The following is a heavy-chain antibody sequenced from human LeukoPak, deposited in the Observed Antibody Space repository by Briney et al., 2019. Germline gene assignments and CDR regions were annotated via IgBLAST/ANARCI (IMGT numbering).Heavy chain of an antibody. Sequence: ASVKVSCKTSGYTFTGYYMHWVRQAPGQGLEWMGWINPNSGGTNYAQKFQGRVTMTRDTSISTAYMELSRLRSDDTAVYYCARGGSTIVVVPASNLPSDYWGQGTLVTVSS. CDR1: GYTFTGYY. CDR2: INPNSGGT. V-gene: IGHV1-2*02. CDR3: ARGGSTIVVVPASNLPSDY. D-gene: IGHD2-2*01. J-gene: IGHJ4*02.